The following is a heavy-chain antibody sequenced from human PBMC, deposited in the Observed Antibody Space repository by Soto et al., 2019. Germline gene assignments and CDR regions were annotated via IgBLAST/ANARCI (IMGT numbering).Heavy chain of an antibody. V-gene: IGHV1-2*04. CDR2: INPNSGGT. J-gene: IGHJ6*03. CDR3: ARGGYDYIWGSYRLSYMDV. CDR1: GYTFTGYY. D-gene: IGHD3-16*02. Sequence: ASVKVSCKASGYTFTGYYIHWVRQAPGQGLEWMGWINPNSGGTNYAQKFQGWVTMTRDTSISTAYMELSRLRSEDTAVYYCARGGYDYIWGSYRLSYMDVWGKGTTVTVSS.